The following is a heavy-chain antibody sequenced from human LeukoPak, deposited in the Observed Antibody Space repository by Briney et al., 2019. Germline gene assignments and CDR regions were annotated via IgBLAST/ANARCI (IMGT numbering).Heavy chain of an antibody. CDR2: ISSSGSTI. CDR1: GFTFSSYE. Sequence: GGSLRLSCAASGFTFSSYEMNWVRQAPGKGLEWVSYISSSGSTIYYADSVKGRFTISRDNAKNSLYLQMNSLRAEDTAVYYCARDGSMVRGVIKPPAFDIWGQGTMVTVSS. V-gene: IGHV3-48*03. CDR3: ARDGSMVRGVIKPPAFDI. J-gene: IGHJ3*02. D-gene: IGHD3-10*01.